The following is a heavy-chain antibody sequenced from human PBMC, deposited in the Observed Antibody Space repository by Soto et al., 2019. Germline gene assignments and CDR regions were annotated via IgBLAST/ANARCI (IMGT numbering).Heavy chain of an antibody. CDR3: ARGPFFARYQTFDA. Sequence: SETLSLTCTVSGGSMNNYLWSWIRQTPGDGLEWIGYIHVTGNTYHNPSLKSPVTISIDASKTQFFLTLTSVTAADTAVYYCARGPFFARYQTFDAWGRGILVTVSS. CDR2: IHVTGNT. D-gene: IGHD1-20*01. J-gene: IGHJ4*02. V-gene: IGHV4-59*01. CDR1: GGSMNNYL.